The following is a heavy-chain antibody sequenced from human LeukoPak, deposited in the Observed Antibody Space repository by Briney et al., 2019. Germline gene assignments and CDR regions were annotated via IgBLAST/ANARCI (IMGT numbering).Heavy chain of an antibody. D-gene: IGHD2-15*01. Sequence: SETLSLTCTVSGGSISSYYWSWIRQPPGKGLEWIGYIYYSGSTNYNPSLKSRGTISVDTSKNQFSLKLSSVTAADTAVYYCARELGSHWFDPWGQGTLVTVSS. CDR1: GGSISSYY. V-gene: IGHV4-59*01. CDR3: ARELGSHWFDP. CDR2: IYYSGST. J-gene: IGHJ5*02.